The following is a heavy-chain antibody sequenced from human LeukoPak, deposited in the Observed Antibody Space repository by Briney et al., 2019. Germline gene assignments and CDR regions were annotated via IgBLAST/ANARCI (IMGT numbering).Heavy chain of an antibody. CDR3: ARVPVLRFLEWPDDAFDI. V-gene: IGHV4-34*01. D-gene: IGHD3-3*01. CDR2: INHSGST. Sequence: PSETLSLTCAVYGGSFSGYYWSWIRQPPGKGLEWIGEINHSGSTNYNPSLKSRVTISVDTSKNQFSLKLSSVTAADTAVYYCARVPVLRFLEWPDDAFDIWGQGTMVTVSS. CDR1: GGSFSGYY. J-gene: IGHJ3*02.